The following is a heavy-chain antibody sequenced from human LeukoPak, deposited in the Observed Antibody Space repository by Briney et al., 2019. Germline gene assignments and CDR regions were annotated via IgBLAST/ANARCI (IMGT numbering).Heavy chain of an antibody. CDR3: ARAPAYRGGDCYYFDY. CDR1: GGTFSSYA. CDR2: IIPIFGTA. D-gene: IGHD2-21*02. J-gene: IGHJ4*02. V-gene: IGHV1-69*01. Sequence: SVKVSCKASGGTFSSYAISWVRQAPGQGLEWMGGIIPIFGTANYAQKFQGRVTITADESTSTAYIELSSLRSEDTAVYYCARAPAYRGGDCYYFDYWGQGTLVTVSS.